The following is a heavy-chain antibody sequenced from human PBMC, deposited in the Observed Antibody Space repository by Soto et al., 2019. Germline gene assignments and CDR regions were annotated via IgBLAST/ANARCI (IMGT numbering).Heavy chain of an antibody. J-gene: IGHJ6*02. CDR1: GFTFSTYA. V-gene: IGHV3-23*01. CDR3: AKGYCSDTTCSRGYYYGMDV. CDR2: ISGSGDST. Sequence: GGSLRLSCAASGFTFSTYAMSWVRQAPGKGLEWVSTISGSGDSTYYADSVQGRFTISRDNSENTLYLQMNSLRAEDTAIYYCAKGYCSDTTCSRGYYYGMDVWGQGTTVTVSS. D-gene: IGHD2-2*01.